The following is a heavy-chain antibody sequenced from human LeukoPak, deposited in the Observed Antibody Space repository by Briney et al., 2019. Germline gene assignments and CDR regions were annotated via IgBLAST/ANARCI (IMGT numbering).Heavy chain of an antibody. V-gene: IGHV3-23*01. CDR3: AKAVNYYDSSGYYPPDYYYYYGMDV. J-gene: IGHJ6*02. CDR2: ISGSGGST. CDR1: GFTFSSYA. D-gene: IGHD3-22*01. Sequence: PGGSLRLSCAASGFTFSSYAMSWVRQAPGKGLEWVSAISGSGGSTYYADSVKGRFTISRGNSKNTLYLQMNSLRAEDTAVYYCAKAVNYYDSSGYYPPDYYYYYGMDVWGQGTTVTVSS.